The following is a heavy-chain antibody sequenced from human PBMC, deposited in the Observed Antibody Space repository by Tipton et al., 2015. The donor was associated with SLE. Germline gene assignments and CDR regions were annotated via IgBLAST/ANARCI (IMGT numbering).Heavy chain of an antibody. Sequence: TLSLTCTVSGGSISSGSYYWSWIRQPAGKGLEWIGRIYTKGSMNYSPSLRSRVTISLDPSKNQLSLKLTSVTAADTAVYYWARVSCSSISCYVDFWGQGTLVTVSS. CDR3: ARVSCSSISCYVDF. V-gene: IGHV4-61*02. CDR2: IYTKGSM. CDR1: GGSISSGSYY. D-gene: IGHD2-2*01. J-gene: IGHJ4*02.